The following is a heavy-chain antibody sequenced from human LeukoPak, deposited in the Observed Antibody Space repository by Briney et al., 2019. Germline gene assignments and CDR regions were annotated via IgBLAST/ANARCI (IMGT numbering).Heavy chain of an antibody. CDR1: SGFA. D-gene: IGHD6-19*01. J-gene: IGHJ4*02. Sequence: GGSLRLSCAAFSGFAMSWVRQAPGRGLEWVSAINGRGDDTYYPDSVKGRFTISRDNSNNTLYLQMNSLRAEDTAVYYCAKGHRSSSSFFDSWGQGVLVTVSS. CDR2: INGRGDDT. CDR3: AKGHRSSSSFFDS. V-gene: IGHV3-23*01.